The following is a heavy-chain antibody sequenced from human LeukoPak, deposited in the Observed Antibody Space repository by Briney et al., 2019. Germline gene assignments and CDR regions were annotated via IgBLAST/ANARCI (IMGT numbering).Heavy chain of an antibody. Sequence: GGSLRLSCAASGFTLSSYWMHWVRQAAGKGLVWVSRIGTDGSITTYADSVKGRFTISRDNAKNTLYLQMNSLRAEDTAVYYCAKYPGTAMVFFDYWGQGTLVTVSS. D-gene: IGHD5-18*01. CDR1: GFTLSSYW. V-gene: IGHV3-74*01. J-gene: IGHJ4*02. CDR2: IGTDGSIT. CDR3: AKYPGTAMVFFDY.